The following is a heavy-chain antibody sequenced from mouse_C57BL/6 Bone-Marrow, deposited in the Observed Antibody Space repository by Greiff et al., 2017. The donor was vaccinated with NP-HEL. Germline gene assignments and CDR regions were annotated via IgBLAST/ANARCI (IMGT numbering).Heavy chain of an antibody. Sequence: VQLQQSGAELAKPGASVKLSCKASGYTFTSYWMHWVKQRPGQGLEWIGYINPSSGYTKYNQKFKDTATLTADKSSSTAYMQLSSLTYEDSAVYYCARGGRRDYWGQGTSVTVSS. J-gene: IGHJ4*01. CDR3: ARGGRRDY. CDR1: GYTFTSYW. CDR2: INPSSGYT. V-gene: IGHV1-7*01.